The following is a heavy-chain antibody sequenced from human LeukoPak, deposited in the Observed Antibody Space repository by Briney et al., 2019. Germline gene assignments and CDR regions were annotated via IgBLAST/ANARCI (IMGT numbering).Heavy chain of an antibody. Sequence: GESLKISCKGSGYSFTNYWIGWVRQMLGKGLEWMGIIYPGDSDTRYSPSFQGQVTISAAKSITTAYLQWSSLKASDTAIYYCARSSDWRPNAFDIWGQGTMVTVSS. CDR3: ARSSDWRPNAFDI. CDR1: GYSFTNYW. V-gene: IGHV5-51*01. CDR2: IYPGDSDT. D-gene: IGHD6-19*01. J-gene: IGHJ3*02.